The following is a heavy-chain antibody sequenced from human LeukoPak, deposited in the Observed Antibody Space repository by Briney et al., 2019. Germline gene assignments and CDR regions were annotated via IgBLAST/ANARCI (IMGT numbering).Heavy chain of an antibody. V-gene: IGHV1-69*13. CDR2: IIPIFGTA. CDR3: ATTTVTTLGPYYYYGMDV. CDR1: GYTFTSYG. J-gene: IGHJ6*02. D-gene: IGHD4-17*01. Sequence: SVKVSCKASGYTFTSYGISWVRQAPGQGLEWMGGIIPIFGTANYAQKFQGRVTITADESTSTAYMELSSLRSEDTAVYYCATTTVTTLGPYYYYGMDVWGQGTTVTVSS.